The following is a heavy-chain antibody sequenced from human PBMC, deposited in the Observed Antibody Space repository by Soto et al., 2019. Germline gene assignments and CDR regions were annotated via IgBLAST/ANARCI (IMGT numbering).Heavy chain of an antibody. J-gene: IGHJ4*02. CDR2: IWYDGSNK. CDR1: GFTFSTYG. CDR3: ATYSRSWYIIDY. V-gene: IGHV3-33*03. Sequence: GGSLRLSCAASGFTFSTYGMHWVRQAPGKGLEWVAVIWYDGSNKYYTDSVKGRFTVSRDSSKNTLYLQMNSLRVEDTAVYYCATYSRSWYIIDYWGQGTLVTVS. D-gene: IGHD6-13*01.